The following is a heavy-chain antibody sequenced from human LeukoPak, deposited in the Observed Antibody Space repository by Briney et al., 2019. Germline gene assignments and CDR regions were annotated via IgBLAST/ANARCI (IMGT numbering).Heavy chain of an antibody. CDR2: IKQDGSEK. CDR1: GFTFSSYW. D-gene: IGHD3-9*01. V-gene: IGHV3-7*01. J-gene: IGHJ4*02. Sequence: PGGSLRLSCAASGFTFSSYWMSWVRQAPGKGLEWVANIKQDGSEKYYVDSVKGRFTISRDNAKNSLYLQMNSLRAEDAAVYYCARATTYYYILTGSRMYYFDYWGQGTLVTVSS. CDR3: ARATTYYYILTGSRMYYFDY.